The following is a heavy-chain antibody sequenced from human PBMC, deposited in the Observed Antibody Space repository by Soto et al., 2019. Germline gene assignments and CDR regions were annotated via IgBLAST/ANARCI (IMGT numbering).Heavy chain of an antibody. CDR2: IKEDGSDK. J-gene: IGHJ6*02. CDR3: ARGWGYFDSSGFPYLYAMDV. V-gene: IGHV3-7*01. CDR1: GCTFSTYC. Sequence: HPGGSLSLSCAASGCTFSTYCMIWVWLRPPKGLGLGDKIKEDGSDKYYVDSVEGRFTITRDNVKNSLYLQMTSLRAEDTALYYCARGWGYFDSSGFPYLYAMDVWGQGTTVTVSS. D-gene: IGHD3-22*01.